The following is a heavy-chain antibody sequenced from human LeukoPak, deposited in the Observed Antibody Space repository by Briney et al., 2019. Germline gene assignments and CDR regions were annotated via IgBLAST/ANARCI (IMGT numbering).Heavy chain of an antibody. CDR2: IYYSGST. Sequence: SETLSLTCTVSGGSISSGSYFWGWIRQPPGKGLEWIGSIYYSGSTYYNPSLKSRVTISVDTSKNQFSLKLSSATAADTAVYYCAKEGYYYDSSGYYYDYWGQGTLVTVSS. V-gene: IGHV4-39*07. J-gene: IGHJ4*02. CDR1: GGSISSGSYF. D-gene: IGHD3-22*01. CDR3: AKEGYYYDSSGYYYDY.